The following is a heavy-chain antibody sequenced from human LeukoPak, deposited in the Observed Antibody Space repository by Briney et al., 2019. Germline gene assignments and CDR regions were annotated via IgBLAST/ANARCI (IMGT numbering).Heavy chain of an antibody. CDR2: IKQDGSEK. CDR3: ARGRNYDFWSGYSYYFDY. V-gene: IGHV3-7*01. J-gene: IGHJ4*02. D-gene: IGHD3-3*01. Sequence: GGSLRLSCAASGFTFSSYWMSWVRQAPGKGLEWVANIKQDGSEKYYVDSVKGRFTISRDNAKNSLYLQMNSLRAEDTAVYYCARGRNYDFWSGYSYYFDYWGQGTLVTVSS. CDR1: GFTFSSYW.